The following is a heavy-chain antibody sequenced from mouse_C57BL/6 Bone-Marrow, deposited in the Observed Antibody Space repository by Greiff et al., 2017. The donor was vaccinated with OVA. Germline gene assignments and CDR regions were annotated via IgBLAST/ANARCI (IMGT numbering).Heavy chain of an antibody. CDR2: IRYDGSN. CDR1: GYSITSGYY. Sequence: EVKLLQSGPGLVKPSPSLSLTCSVTGYSITSGYYWNWIRQFPGNNLEWMGYIRYDGSNNYNPSLKNRNSITRDTSKNQYFLKLNSVTTEDTATDYCARGGSTGAWFAYWGKGTLVTVSA. D-gene: IGHD1-1*02. V-gene: IGHV3-6*01. CDR3: ARGGSTGAWFAY. J-gene: IGHJ3*01.